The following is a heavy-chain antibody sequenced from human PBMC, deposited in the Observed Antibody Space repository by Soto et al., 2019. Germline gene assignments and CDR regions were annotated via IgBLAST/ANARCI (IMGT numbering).Heavy chain of an antibody. D-gene: IGHD3-22*01. CDR2: ISHDGNK. CDR3: AREDEGSGYAGTFHN. Sequence: QVQLVESGGDVVQPGRSLRLSCAASGFSFSSYVFHWVRQAPGEGLEWVALISHDGNKHYADSVKDRFTISRDNSKNKLDLQMNSLRAEDTAVYYCAREDEGSGYAGTFHNWGQGTLVTVSP. V-gene: IGHV3-30-3*01. J-gene: IGHJ1*01. CDR1: GFSFSSYV.